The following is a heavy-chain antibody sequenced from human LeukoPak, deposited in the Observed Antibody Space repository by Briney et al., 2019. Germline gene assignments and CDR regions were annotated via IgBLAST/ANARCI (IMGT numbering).Heavy chain of an antibody. Sequence: GGSLRLSCAASGFTFTSYVMNWVRQPPGKGLEWISYIGTRGTTMYYADSVKGRFTISRDNAKNSLYLQMNSLRDEDTAIYYCARGRGSSWGQGALVTVSS. CDR3: ARGRGSS. D-gene: IGHD2-21*01. V-gene: IGHV3-48*02. J-gene: IGHJ5*02. CDR1: GFTFTSYV. CDR2: IGTRGTTM.